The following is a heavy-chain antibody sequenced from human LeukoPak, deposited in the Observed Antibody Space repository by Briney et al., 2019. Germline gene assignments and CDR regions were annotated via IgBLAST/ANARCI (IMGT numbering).Heavy chain of an antibody. V-gene: IGHV1-2*02. Sequence: ASVKVSCKASGYTFTGYYMHWVRQAPGQGLEWMGWINPNSGGTNYAQKFQGRVTMTRDTSISTAYMELSRLRSDDTAVYYCARDVLAARRPLEYFQHWGQGTLVTVS. CDR1: GYTFTGYY. J-gene: IGHJ1*01. CDR3: ARDVLAARRPLEYFQH. D-gene: IGHD2-8*02. CDR2: INPNSGGT.